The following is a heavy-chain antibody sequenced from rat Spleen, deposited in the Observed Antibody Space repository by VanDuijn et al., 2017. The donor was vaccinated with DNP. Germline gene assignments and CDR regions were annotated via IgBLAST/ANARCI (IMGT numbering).Heavy chain of an antibody. Sequence: EVQLVESGGGLVPAGRSLKLSCAASGFTFSDYYMACVRQAPTKGLEWVAYITYDGGTTYYRESVKGRFTISRDNAKSTLYLQMNSLRSEDMATYFCARHYAYWGQGTLVTVAS. CDR1: GFTFSDYY. CDR2: ITYDGGTT. V-gene: IGHV5-22*01. J-gene: IGHJ3*01. CDR3: ARHYAY.